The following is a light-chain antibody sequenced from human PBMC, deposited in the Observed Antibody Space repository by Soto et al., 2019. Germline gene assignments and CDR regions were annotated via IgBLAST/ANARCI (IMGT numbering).Light chain of an antibody. CDR1: QSVGNT. J-gene: IGKJ1*01. CDR3: QQYNNWPRT. Sequence: EIVLTQSPATLSVSPGERATLSCRASQSVGNTLAWYQQQPGQTPRLLIYGASTRATGIPARFSGSGSGTEFTLTISSLQSEDFAVYYCQQYNNWPRTFGQGTKVDI. V-gene: IGKV3-15*01. CDR2: GAS.